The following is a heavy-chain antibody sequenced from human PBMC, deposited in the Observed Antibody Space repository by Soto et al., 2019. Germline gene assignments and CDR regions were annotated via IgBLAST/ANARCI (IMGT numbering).Heavy chain of an antibody. J-gene: IGHJ4*02. Sequence: QVQLQESGPGLVKPSETLSLTCTVSGGSISSYYWSWIRQPPGKGLEWIGYIYYSGSTNYNPSLKSRVTXXVXTXRNQFSLKLSSVTAADTAVYYCARVPILTGYAPFDYWGQGTLVTVSS. V-gene: IGHV4-59*01. CDR1: GGSISSYY. CDR2: IYYSGST. D-gene: IGHD3-9*01. CDR3: ARVPILTGYAPFDY.